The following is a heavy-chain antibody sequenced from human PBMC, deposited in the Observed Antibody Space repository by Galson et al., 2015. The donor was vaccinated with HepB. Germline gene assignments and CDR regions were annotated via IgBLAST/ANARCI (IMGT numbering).Heavy chain of an antibody. V-gene: IGHV3-30-3*01. CDR1: GFTFSSYA. D-gene: IGHD6-13*01. CDR3: ARDRGGHSSSWYRVGYYYGMDV. CDR2: ISYDGSNK. J-gene: IGHJ6*02. Sequence: LRLSCAASGFTFSSYAMHWVRQAPGKGLEWVAVISYDGSNKYYADSVKGRFTISRDNSKNTLYLQMNSLRAEDTAVYYCARDRGGHSSSWYRVGYYYGMDVWGQGTTVTVSS.